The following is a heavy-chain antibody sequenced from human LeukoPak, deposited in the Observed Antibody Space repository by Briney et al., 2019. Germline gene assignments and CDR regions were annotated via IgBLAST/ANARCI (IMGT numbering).Heavy chain of an antibody. CDR2: IKSKSDGGTT. CDR1: GFIFSSYG. CDR3: TTVTLRPVGL. D-gene: IGHD3-10*01. J-gene: IGHJ4*02. V-gene: IGHV3-15*05. Sequence: GGSLRLSCVASGFIFSSYGMSWVRQAPGKGLEWVGRIKSKSDGGTTDYAAPVKGRFTISRDDSKNTLFLQVNSLKIEDTAVYYCTTVTLRPVGLWGQGTLVTVSS.